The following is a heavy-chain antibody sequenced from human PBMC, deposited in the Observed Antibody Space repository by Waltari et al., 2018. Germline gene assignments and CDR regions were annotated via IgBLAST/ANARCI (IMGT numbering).Heavy chain of an antibody. Sequence: QVQLVQSGAEVKKPGSSVKVSCKASGGTFSSYAISWVRQAPGQGLEWMGGINTNTGNPTYAQGFTGRFVFSLDTSVSTAYLQISSLKAEDTAVYYCARGSRYDILTGSDYWGQGTLVTVSS. V-gene: IGHV7-4-1*02. CDR1: GGTFSSYA. CDR2: INTNTGNP. CDR3: ARGSRYDILTGSDY. D-gene: IGHD3-9*01. J-gene: IGHJ4*02.